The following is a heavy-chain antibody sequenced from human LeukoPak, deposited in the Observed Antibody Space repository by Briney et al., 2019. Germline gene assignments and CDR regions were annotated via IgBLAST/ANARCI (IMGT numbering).Heavy chain of an antibody. J-gene: IGHJ4*02. V-gene: IGHV3-23*01. D-gene: IGHD3-22*01. CDR2: INDSGGST. Sequence: KTGGSLRLSCAASGFTFSNYAMSWVRQAPGKGLEWVSAINDSGGSTYYADSVKGRFTISRDNAKNSLYLQMNSLRAEDTALYYCAKVRYDSSGPIDYWGQGTLVTVSS. CDR1: GFTFSNYA. CDR3: AKVRYDSSGPIDY.